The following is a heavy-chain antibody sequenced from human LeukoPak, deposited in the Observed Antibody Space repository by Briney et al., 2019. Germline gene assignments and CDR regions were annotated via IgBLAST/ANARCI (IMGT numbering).Heavy chain of an antibody. J-gene: IGHJ6*03. V-gene: IGHV4-34*01. D-gene: IGHD1-7*01. Sequence: SETLSPTCAVYGGSFSNYYWSWIRQTPGKGMEWIGEINDSGRTNYNPSLMSRVTVSVDTSKDQFSLRLTSVTATDTAVYYCARRWNYGRNYYIDVWGKGAAVSVSS. CDR3: ARRWNYGRNYYIDV. CDR2: INDSGRT. CDR1: GGSFSNYY.